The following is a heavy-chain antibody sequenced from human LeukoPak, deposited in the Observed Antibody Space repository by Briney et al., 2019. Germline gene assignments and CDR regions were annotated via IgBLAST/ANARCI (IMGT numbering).Heavy chain of an antibody. D-gene: IGHD3-10*01. V-gene: IGHV4-59*11. CDR2: IYYSGST. J-gene: IGHJ5*02. CDR3: ARSNGSRFYGSSHAFDP. CDR1: GGSISSHC. Sequence: PSETLSLTCTVSGGSISSHCWSWIRQPPGKGLERIGYIYYSGSTNYNPSLKSRVTISVDTSKNQFSLKLSSVTAADTAVYYCARSNGSRFYGSSHAFDPWGQGTLVTVSS.